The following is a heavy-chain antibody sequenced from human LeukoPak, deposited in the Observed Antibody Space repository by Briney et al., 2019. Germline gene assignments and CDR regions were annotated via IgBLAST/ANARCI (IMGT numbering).Heavy chain of an antibody. J-gene: IGHJ4*02. V-gene: IGHV3-53*01. CDR2: IYSGGST. D-gene: IGHD6-13*01. Sequence: GGSLRLSCVASGFTLSTYWMSWVRQAPGKGLEWVSVIYSGGSTYYADSVKGRFTISRDNSKNTLYLQMNSLRAEDTAVYYCARVVAAGTFYFDYWGQGTLVTVSS. CDR1: GFTLSTYW. CDR3: ARVVAAGTFYFDY.